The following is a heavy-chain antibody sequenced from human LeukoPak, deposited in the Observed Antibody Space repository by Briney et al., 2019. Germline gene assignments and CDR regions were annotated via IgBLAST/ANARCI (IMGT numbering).Heavy chain of an antibody. V-gene: IGHV4-39*01. Sequence: SETLSLTCTVSGGSISSSSYYWGWIRQPPGKGLEWIGSTYYSGSTYYNPSLKSRVTISVDTSKNQFSLKLSSVTAADTAVYYCARSPTYYDSSGYYYWGQGTLVTVSS. CDR2: TYYSGST. CDR3: ARSPTYYDSSGYYY. J-gene: IGHJ4*02. D-gene: IGHD3-22*01. CDR1: GGSISSSSYY.